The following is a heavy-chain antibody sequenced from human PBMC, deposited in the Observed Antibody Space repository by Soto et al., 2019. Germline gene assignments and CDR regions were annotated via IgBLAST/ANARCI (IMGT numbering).Heavy chain of an antibody. CDR1: GFTLSSYG. CDR2: ISYDGSNK. CDR3: AKPGASSSSSFAY. Sequence: PGGSLRLSCAASGFTLSSYGMHWVRQAPGKGLEWVAVISYDGSNKYYADSVKGRFTISRDNSKNTLYLQMNSLRAEDTAVYYCAKPGASSSSSFAYWGQGTLVTVS. D-gene: IGHD6-6*01. V-gene: IGHV3-30*18. J-gene: IGHJ4*02.